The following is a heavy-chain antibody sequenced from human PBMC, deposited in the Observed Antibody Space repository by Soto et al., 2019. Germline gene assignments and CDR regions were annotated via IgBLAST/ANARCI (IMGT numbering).Heavy chain of an antibody. V-gene: IGHV3-30*18. CDR2: ISRDGSIK. CDR1: GFTFSTYG. Sequence: QVQLVESVGGVVQPGRSLRLSCAASGFTFSTYGMHWVRQAPDKGLEWVSVISRDGSIKYYADSGKGRFTISRDNSKNTLYLQMNSLTAADTAVYYCAKHKDAGIAATGADWGQGTMVTVSS. J-gene: IGHJ4*02. CDR3: AKHKDAGIAATGAD. D-gene: IGHD6-13*01.